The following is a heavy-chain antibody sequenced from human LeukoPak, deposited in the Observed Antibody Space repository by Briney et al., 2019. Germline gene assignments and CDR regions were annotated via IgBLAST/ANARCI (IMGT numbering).Heavy chain of an antibody. V-gene: IGHV4-34*01. D-gene: IGHD3-10*01. CDR2: INHSGTT. CDR3: AREVYYYGSGIPNSFDY. CDR1: GGSFSDYY. Sequence: SETLSLTCAVYGGSFSDYYWSWIRQPPGKGLEWIGEINHSGTTNYNPSLKSRVTISVDTSKNQFSLNLTSVTAADTAVYYCAREVYYYGSGIPNSFDYWGQGTLVTVSS. J-gene: IGHJ4*02.